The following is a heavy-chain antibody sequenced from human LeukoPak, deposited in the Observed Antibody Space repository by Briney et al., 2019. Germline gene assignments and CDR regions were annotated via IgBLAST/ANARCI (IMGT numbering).Heavy chain of an antibody. D-gene: IGHD6-13*01. Sequence: GGSLRLSCAASGFTFDDYGMSWVRQAPGKGLEWVSGINWNGGSTGYADSVKGRFTISRDNAKNSLYLQMNSLRAEDTAVYYCAREDGAAAGRNPIDYWGQGTLVTVSS. CDR3: AREDGAAAGRNPIDY. V-gene: IGHV3-20*04. CDR2: INWNGGST. J-gene: IGHJ4*02. CDR1: GFTFDDYG.